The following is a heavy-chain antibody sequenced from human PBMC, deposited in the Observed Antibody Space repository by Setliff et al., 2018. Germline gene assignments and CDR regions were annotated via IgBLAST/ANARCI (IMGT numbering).Heavy chain of an antibody. CDR1: GGSISSYY. Sequence: SETLSLTCTVSGGSISSYYWSWIRQPPGKGLEWIGYIYYSGSTNYNPSLKSRVTISVDTSKNQFSLKLSSVTAADTAVYYCARGVPYYNFWSGYYAPLHYFDYWGQGTLVTVSS. V-gene: IGHV4-59*01. J-gene: IGHJ4*02. D-gene: IGHD3-3*01. CDR3: ARGVPYYNFWSGYYAPLHYFDY. CDR2: IYYSGST.